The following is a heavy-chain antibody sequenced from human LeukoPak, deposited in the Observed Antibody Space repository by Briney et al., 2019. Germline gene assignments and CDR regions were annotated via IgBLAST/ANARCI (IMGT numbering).Heavy chain of an antibody. CDR2: IYYSGST. D-gene: IGHD3-10*01. V-gene: IGHV4-59*01. Sequence: PSETLSLTCTVPGGSISSYYWSWIRQPPGKGLEWIAYIYYSGSTNYNPSLKSRVTISVDTSKNQFSLKLSSVTAADTAVYYCARATGSMYYYGSGRPLAGFYGMDVWGQGTTVTVSS. CDR3: ARATGSMYYYGSGRPLAGFYGMDV. CDR1: GGSISSYY. J-gene: IGHJ6*02.